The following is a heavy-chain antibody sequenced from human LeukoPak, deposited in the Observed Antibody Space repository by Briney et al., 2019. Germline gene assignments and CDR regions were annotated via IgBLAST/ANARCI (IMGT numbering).Heavy chain of an antibody. CDR3: AKVRTGYTSNWFDP. CDR1: TFTFSSYA. CDR2: ISSDGSNK. J-gene: IGHJ5*02. V-gene: IGHV3-30*04. D-gene: IGHD3/OR15-3a*01. Sequence: TGGSLRLSCAASTFTFSSYAMHWVRQAPGKGLEWVTVISSDGSNKYYADSVKGRFTISRDNSKNTLYLQMNSLRAEDTAVYYCAKVRTGYTSNWFDPWGQGTLVTVSS.